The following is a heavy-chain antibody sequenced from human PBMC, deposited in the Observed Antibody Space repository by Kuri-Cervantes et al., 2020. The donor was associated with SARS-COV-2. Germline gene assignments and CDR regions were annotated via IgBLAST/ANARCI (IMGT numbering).Heavy chain of an antibody. CDR1: GFTFSDYD. CDR3: ARNHSMDV. CDR2: IWYDGRNT. Sequence: GESLKISCASSGFTFSDYDMHWVRQAPGKGLGWVAVIWYDGRNTYYTGSVKGRFTISRDNSKNMLYLEVNSLRAEDTAVYYCARNHSMDVWGTGTAVTVSS. J-gene: IGHJ6*03. V-gene: IGHV3-33*08.